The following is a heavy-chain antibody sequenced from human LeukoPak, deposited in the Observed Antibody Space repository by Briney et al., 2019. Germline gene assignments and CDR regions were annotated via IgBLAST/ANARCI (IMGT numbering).Heavy chain of an antibody. V-gene: IGHV3-30-3*01. D-gene: IGHD6-6*01. CDR1: GFTFSSYA. CDR2: ISYDGSNK. Sequence: GGSLRLSCAASGFTFSSYAMHWVRQAPGKGLEWVAVISYDGSNKYYADSVKGRFTISRDNSKNTLYLQMNSLRAEDTAVYYCARARWGGSIAAPKEPFDYWGQGTLVTVSS. CDR3: ARARWGGSIAAPKEPFDY. J-gene: IGHJ4*02.